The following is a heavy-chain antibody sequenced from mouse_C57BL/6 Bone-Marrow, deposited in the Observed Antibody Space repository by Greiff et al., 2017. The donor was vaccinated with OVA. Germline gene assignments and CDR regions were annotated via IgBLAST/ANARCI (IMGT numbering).Heavy chain of an antibody. V-gene: IGHV10-1*01. CDR3: VRPLYYSNYEGAMDY. CDR2: IRSKSNNYAT. CDR1: GFSFNTYA. D-gene: IGHD2-5*01. Sequence: EVQRVESGGGLVQPKGSLKLSCAASGFSFNTYAMNWVRQAPGKGLEWVARIRSKSNNYATYYADSVKDRFTISRDDSESMLYLQMNNLKTEDTAMYYCVRPLYYSNYEGAMDYWGQGTSVTVSS. J-gene: IGHJ4*01.